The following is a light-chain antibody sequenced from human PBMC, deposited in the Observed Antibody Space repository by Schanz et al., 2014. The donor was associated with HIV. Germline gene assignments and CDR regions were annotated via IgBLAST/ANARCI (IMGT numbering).Light chain of an antibody. CDR3: QQFAGSPWT. Sequence: EIVLTQSPGSLSLSPGERATLSCGASPSLSSSYLAWYQQKRDQPPRLVIYATSTRAAGIPDRFSGSASGTDFTLTISRLEPEDFAVYYCQQFAGSPWTFGQGTKVDIK. CDR2: ATS. J-gene: IGKJ1*01. V-gene: IGKV3-20*01. CDR1: PSLSSSY.